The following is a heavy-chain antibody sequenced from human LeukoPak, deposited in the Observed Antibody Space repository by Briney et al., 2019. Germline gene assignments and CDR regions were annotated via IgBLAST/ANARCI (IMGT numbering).Heavy chain of an antibody. Sequence: SQTLSLTCAISGDSVSSNSPAWNWIRQSPSRGLEWLGRTYYRSKWYNDYAVSVKSRITINPDTSKNQFSLQLDSVTPEDTAVYYCARGTVSAFDFWGQGMLVTVSS. CDR2: TYYRSKWYN. CDR1: GDSVSSNSPA. D-gene: IGHD3-16*01. V-gene: IGHV6-1*01. CDR3: ARGTVSAFDF. J-gene: IGHJ4*02.